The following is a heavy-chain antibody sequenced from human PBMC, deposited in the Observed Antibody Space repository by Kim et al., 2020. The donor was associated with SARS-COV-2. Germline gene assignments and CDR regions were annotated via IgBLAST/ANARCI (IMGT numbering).Heavy chain of an antibody. Sequence: GGSLRLSCAASGFTFSTFWMSWVRQAPGKGLEWVAKIKQDGGEKYYVDSVKGRFTISRDNAKKSLYLQMNSLRVEDTAVYYCARGSMTMDCWGQGTLVTVSS. CDR3: ARGSMTMDC. D-gene: IGHD3-10*01. CDR1: GFTFSTFW. CDR2: IKQDGGEK. V-gene: IGHV3-7*01. J-gene: IGHJ4*02.